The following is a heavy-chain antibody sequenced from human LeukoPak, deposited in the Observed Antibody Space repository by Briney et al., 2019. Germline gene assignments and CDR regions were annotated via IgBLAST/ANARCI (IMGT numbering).Heavy chain of an antibody. J-gene: IGHJ5*02. CDR3: ARGYVRTYYDFWARFDP. CDR2: IYSSGST. Sequence: PSETLSLTCTVSGGPISSYHWSWIRQPAGKGLEWIGRIYSSGSTNYKPSLKSRVTMSVDTSKNQFSLKLSSVTAADTAMYYCARGYVRTYYDFWARFDPWGQGTLVTVSS. CDR1: GGPISSYH. D-gene: IGHD3-3*01. V-gene: IGHV4-4*07.